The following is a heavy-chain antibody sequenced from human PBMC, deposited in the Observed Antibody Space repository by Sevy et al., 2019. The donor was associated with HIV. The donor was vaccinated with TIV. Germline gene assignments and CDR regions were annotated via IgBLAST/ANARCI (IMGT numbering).Heavy chain of an antibody. J-gene: IGHJ3*02. CDR2: IKQDGSEN. Sequence: GGSLRLSCAGSEFTFSSYWMSWVRQSPGKGLEWVANIKQDGSENYYVDSVKGRFTMSRDNAKNSLYLQMNSLRAEDTPVYYCARGYGGNAHDAFDIWGQGTMVTVSS. CDR3: ARGYGGNAHDAFDI. CDR1: EFTFSSYW. D-gene: IGHD2-15*01. V-gene: IGHV3-7*04.